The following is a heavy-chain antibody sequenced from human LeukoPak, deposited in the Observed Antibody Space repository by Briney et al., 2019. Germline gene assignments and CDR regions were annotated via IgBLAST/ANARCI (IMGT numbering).Heavy chain of an antibody. CDR1: GFTFSSYE. CDR2: ISSSGSTI. CDR3: ARDSAGSGSYVGYFEY. V-gene: IGHV3-48*03. Sequence: GGSLRLSCAASGFTFSSYEMNWVRQAPGKGLEWVSYISSSGSTIYYADSVRGRFTISRDNAKNSLYLQMNSLRAEDTAVYYCARDSAGSGSYVGYFEYWGQGTLVTVSS. D-gene: IGHD3-10*01. J-gene: IGHJ4*02.